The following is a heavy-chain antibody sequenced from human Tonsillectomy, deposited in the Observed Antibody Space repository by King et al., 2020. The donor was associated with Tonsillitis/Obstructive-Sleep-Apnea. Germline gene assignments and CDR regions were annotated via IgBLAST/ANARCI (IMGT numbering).Heavy chain of an antibody. CDR3: TRDRYQLVYRTYYSYGMDA. V-gene: IGHV1-2*02. CDR2: INPNSGGT. CDR1: GYTFTGNY. D-gene: IGHD2-2*02. Sequence: QLVQSGAEVKKPGASVKVSCKASGYTFTGNYMHWVRQAPGQGLVWMGWINPNSGGTNYAQNFQGRVTMTRDTSINTAYIELSRLRSDDTAVYYCTRDRYQLVYRTYYSYGMDAWGQGTKVTVS. J-gene: IGHJ6*02.